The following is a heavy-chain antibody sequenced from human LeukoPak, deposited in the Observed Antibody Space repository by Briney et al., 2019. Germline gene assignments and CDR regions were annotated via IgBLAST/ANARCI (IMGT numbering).Heavy chain of an antibody. J-gene: IGHJ4*02. CDR2: ISGSGGST. D-gene: IGHD3-16*01. Sequence: GGSLRLSCAASGFTFSSYAMSWVRQAPGKGLEWVSAISGSGGSTYHADSVKGRFTISRDNAKNSLYLQMNSLRAEDTAVYYCARDDQVPYDYVWGSYSKFPYYFDYWGQGTLVTVSS. CDR1: GFTFSSYA. V-gene: IGHV3-23*01. CDR3: ARDDQVPYDYVWGSYSKFPYYFDY.